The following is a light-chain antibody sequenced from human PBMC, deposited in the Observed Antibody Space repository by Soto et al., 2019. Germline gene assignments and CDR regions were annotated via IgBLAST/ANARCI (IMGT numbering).Light chain of an antibody. V-gene: IGLV2-14*03. J-gene: IGLJ1*01. Sequence: QSALTQPASVSGSPGQSITISCTGTGSDIGASNSVSWYQQHPGKAPKLIIYDVYNRPSGISHRFSGSRSGNTASLTMSGLQADDEADYYCNSYTGSDTSYVFGTGTKLTVL. CDR1: GSDIGASNS. CDR3: NSYTGSDTSYV. CDR2: DVY.